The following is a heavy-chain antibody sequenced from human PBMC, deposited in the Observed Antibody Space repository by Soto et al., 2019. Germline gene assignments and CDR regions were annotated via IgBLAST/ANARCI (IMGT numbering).Heavy chain of an antibody. J-gene: IGHJ6*02. V-gene: IGHV3-30*18. D-gene: IGHD6-13*01. CDR2: ISYDGSNK. Sequence: GGSLRLSCAASGFTFSSYGMHWVRQAPGKGLEWVAVISYDGSNKYYADSVKGRFTISRDNSKNTLYLQMNSLRAEDTAVYYCAKDLPAGIAAVDYYGMDVWGQGTTVTVSS. CDR3: AKDLPAGIAAVDYYGMDV. CDR1: GFTFSSYG.